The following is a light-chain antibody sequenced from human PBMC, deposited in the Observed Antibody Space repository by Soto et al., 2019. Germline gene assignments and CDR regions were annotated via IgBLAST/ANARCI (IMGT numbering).Light chain of an antibody. Sequence: DIQMTQSPSSLSASVGDRVTITCRASASISSWLAWYQQKPGKAPKFLIYDASNLESGVPSRFSGSGSGTEGTITISSLQTDDGATYYCQQYDNYPLTFGGGTKVDIK. CDR1: ASISSW. V-gene: IGKV1-5*01. CDR2: DAS. CDR3: QQYDNYPLT. J-gene: IGKJ4*01.